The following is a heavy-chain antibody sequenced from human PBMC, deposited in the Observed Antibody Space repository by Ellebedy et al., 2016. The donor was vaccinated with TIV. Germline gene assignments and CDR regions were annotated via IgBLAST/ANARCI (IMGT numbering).Heavy chain of an antibody. D-gene: IGHD2-15*01. Sequence: GESLKISXAVSGVTSSGYWLSWVRQAPGKGPEWVANINKDGNEEFYVKSLRGRFSISRDNAKNSLHLQMNSLRGEDTAVYYCARLGHNTTWWDSWGQGILVTVTS. CDR2: INKDGNEE. CDR1: GVTSSGYW. J-gene: IGHJ5*02. CDR3: ARLGHNTTWWDS. V-gene: IGHV3-7*01.